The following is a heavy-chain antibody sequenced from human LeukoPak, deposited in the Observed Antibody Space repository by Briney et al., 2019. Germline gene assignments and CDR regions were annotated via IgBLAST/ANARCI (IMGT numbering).Heavy chain of an antibody. CDR1: GYTLTELS. J-gene: IGHJ4*02. V-gene: IGHV1-24*01. D-gene: IGHD6-13*01. Sequence: ASVKVSXKVSGYTLTELSMHWVRQAPGKGLEWMRGFDPEDGETIYAQKFQGRVTMTEDTSTDTAYMELSSLRSEDTAVYYCATLRIAAAAHFDYWGQGTLVTVSS. CDR3: ATLRIAAAAHFDY. CDR2: FDPEDGET.